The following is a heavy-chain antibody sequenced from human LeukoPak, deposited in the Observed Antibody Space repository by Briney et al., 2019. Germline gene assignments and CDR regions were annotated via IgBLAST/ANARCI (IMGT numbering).Heavy chain of an antibody. CDR1: GFTFDDYA. CDR3: AKDISGYDRGGFDY. Sequence: GGSLRLSCAASGFTFDDYAMHWVRQAPGKGLEWVSGISWNSGSIDYADSVKGRFTISRDNAKNSLYLQMNSLRAEDTALYYCAKDISGYDRGGFDYWGQGTLVTVSS. J-gene: IGHJ4*02. V-gene: IGHV3-9*01. CDR2: ISWNSGSI. D-gene: IGHD5-12*01.